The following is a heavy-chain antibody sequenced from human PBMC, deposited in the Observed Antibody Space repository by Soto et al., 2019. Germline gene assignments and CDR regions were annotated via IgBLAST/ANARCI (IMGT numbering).Heavy chain of an antibody. J-gene: IGHJ6*02. V-gene: IGHV1-69*01. Sequence: QVQLVQSGAEVKKPGSSVKVSCKASGGTFSSYAISWVRQAPGQGLEWMGGIIPILGTANYAQKFQGRVTITADESTSTAYMELSSLRSEDTAVYYCAIDIVVVPAAPAGMDVWGQGTTVTVSS. CDR3: AIDIVVVPAAPAGMDV. CDR2: IIPILGTA. D-gene: IGHD2-2*01. CDR1: GGTFSSYA.